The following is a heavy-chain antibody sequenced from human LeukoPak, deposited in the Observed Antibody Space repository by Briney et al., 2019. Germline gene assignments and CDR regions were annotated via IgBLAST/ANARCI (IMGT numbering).Heavy chain of an antibody. Sequence: GGSLRLSCAASGFTFNTYWMHWARQAPEKGLVWVSRINSDGSIARYADFVEGRFTISRDNAKNMVYLQMNSLRAEDTAMYYCARSPAIRLAREWYFDLWGRGTLVTASS. CDR1: GFTFNTYW. D-gene: IGHD1-1*01. V-gene: IGHV3-74*01. CDR2: INSDGSIA. J-gene: IGHJ2*01. CDR3: ARSPAIRLAREWYFDL.